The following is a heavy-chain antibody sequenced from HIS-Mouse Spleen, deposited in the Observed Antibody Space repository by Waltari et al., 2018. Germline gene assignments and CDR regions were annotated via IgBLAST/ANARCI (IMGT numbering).Heavy chain of an antibody. J-gene: IGHJ3*02. D-gene: IGHD3-22*01. V-gene: IGHV3-30*18. CDR1: GFTFSSYG. CDR3: AKDRLYDSGGYYFDAVDI. Sequence: QVQLVASGGGVVQPGRSLRLSCAASGFTFSSYGLHCGGQAPGKGLAWVGFISYDGSSRYFPDAVMARFTISRDNSKNTWYMQMNSLSAEETAVYYCAKDRLYDSGGYYFDAVDIWGQGTMVTVSS. CDR2: ISYDGSSR.